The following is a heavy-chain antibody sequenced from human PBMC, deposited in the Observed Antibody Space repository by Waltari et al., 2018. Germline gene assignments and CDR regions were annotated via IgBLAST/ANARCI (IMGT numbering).Heavy chain of an antibody. D-gene: IGHD3-10*01. CDR1: GFSLSDCW. CDR3: ARQGSWTFDI. V-gene: IGHV3-7*01. J-gene: IGHJ3*02. Sequence: EVQMVESGGGLVQPGGSLGLSCVISGFSLSDCWMSWVRQAPGGGLEWLGNIKGDGTETFHVDSVKGRFTISRDNARNTLFLQMNNLGAGDTAVFYCARQGSWTFDIWGQGTVVTVSS. CDR2: IKGDGTET.